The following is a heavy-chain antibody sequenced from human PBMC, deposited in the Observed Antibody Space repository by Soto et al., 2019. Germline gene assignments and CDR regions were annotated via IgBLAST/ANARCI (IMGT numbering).Heavy chain of an antibody. V-gene: IGHV1-46*01. J-gene: IGHJ4*02. D-gene: IGHD6-19*01. CDR1: GSITNHH. CDR2: FNPSGLST. Sequence: QVHLVQSGAEVKKPGASVNVSCQASGSITNHHMHWVRQAPGQGLEWMGIFNPSGLSTTYAQKFQGRVTITRDTSTSTFYMELSSLTSEDTAVYFCAKVTHRGPIAVVGPLGSWGQGTLVIVSS. CDR3: AKVTHRGPIAVVGPLGS.